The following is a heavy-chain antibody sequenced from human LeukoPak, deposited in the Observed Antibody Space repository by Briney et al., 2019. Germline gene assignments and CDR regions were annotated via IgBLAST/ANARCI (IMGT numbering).Heavy chain of an antibody. D-gene: IGHD1-26*01. V-gene: IGHV4-39*01. J-gene: IGHJ5*02. CDR2: IYYSGNT. CDR1: GGSISGSSDY. Sequence: PSETLSLTCTVSGGSISGSSDYWGWIRQPPGKGLEWIGHIYYSGNTYYNPSLKSRVSISVDTSKNQFSLKLTSVSAADTAVYYCASEPSEWELLSNWFDPWGQGTLVTVSS. CDR3: ASEPSEWELLSNWFDP.